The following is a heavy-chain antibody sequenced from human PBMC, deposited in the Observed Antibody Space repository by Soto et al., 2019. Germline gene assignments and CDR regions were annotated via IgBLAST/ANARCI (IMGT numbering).Heavy chain of an antibody. Sequence: SETLSLTCAVYGGSFSGYYWSWIRQPPGKGLEWIGEINHSGSTNYNPSLKSRVTISVDTSKNQFSLKLSSVTAADTAVYYCASMRVEYSSSSSNFKGAFDIWGQGTMVTVSS. CDR2: INHSGST. CDR1: GGSFSGYY. J-gene: IGHJ3*02. V-gene: IGHV4-34*01. D-gene: IGHD6-6*01. CDR3: ASMRVEYSSSSSNFKGAFDI.